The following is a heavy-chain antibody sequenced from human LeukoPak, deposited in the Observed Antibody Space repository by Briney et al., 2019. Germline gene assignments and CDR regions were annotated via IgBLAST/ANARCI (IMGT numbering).Heavy chain of an antibody. CDR3: ARDRVITMVRGSSRCNWFDP. J-gene: IGHJ5*02. D-gene: IGHD3-10*01. Sequence: KSSETLSLTCADSGGSISSSNWWSWVRQPPGKGLEWIGEIYHSGNTNYNPSLKSRVTISVDTSKNQFSLKLSSVTAADTAVYYCARDRVITMVRGSSRCNWFDPWGQGTLVTVSS. CDR1: GGSISSSNW. CDR2: IYHSGNT. V-gene: IGHV4-4*02.